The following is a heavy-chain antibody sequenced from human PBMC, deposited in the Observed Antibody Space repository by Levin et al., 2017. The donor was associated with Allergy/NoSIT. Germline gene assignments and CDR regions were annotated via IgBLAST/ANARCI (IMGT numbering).Heavy chain of an antibody. V-gene: IGHV3-33*01. Sequence: PGGSLRLSCKASGFTFSTYAMHWVRQVPGKGLEGVALIWHDGSVQDYAESVRGRFTISRDQSKNTVYLQMNNLRVEDTGVYYCTGDGAEWSGYYRHWGQGILVTVSS. J-gene: IGHJ4*02. CDR1: GFTFSTYA. D-gene: IGHD3-3*01. CDR3: TGDGAEWSGYYRH. CDR2: IWHDGSVQ.